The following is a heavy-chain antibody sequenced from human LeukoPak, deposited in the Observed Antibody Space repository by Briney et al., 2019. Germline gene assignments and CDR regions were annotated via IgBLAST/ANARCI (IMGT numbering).Heavy chain of an antibody. D-gene: IGHD1-26*01. J-gene: IGHJ4*02. CDR3: ARQEGYSGSLNY. Sequence: PSETLSLTCTVSGGSISSSSYYWGWIRQPPGKGLEWIGSIYYSGSTYYNPSLKSRVTISVDTSKNQFSLKLSSVTAADTAVYYCARQEGYSGSLNYWGQGSLVTVSS. CDR2: IYYSGST. CDR1: GGSISSSSYY. V-gene: IGHV4-39*01.